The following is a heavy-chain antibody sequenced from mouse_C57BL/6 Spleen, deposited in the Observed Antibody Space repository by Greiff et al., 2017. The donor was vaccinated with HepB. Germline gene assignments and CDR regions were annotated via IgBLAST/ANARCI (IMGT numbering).Heavy chain of an antibody. CDR1: GFTFSDYG. D-gene: IGHD1-1*01. Sequence: EVKVVESGGGLVKPGGSLKLSCAASGFTFSDYGMHWVRQAPEKGLEWVAYISSGSSTIYYADTVKGRFTISRDNAKNTLFLQMTSLRSEDTAMYYCAKGRGYGSSYWYFDVWGTGTTVTVSS. V-gene: IGHV5-17*01. J-gene: IGHJ1*03. CDR3: AKGRGYGSSYWYFDV. CDR2: ISSGSSTI.